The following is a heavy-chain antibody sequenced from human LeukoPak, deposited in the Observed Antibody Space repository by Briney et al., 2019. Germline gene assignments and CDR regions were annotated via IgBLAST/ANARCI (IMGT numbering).Heavy chain of an antibody. D-gene: IGHD3-22*01. V-gene: IGHV4-61*02. CDR1: GGSISSGSYY. J-gene: IGHJ3*02. CDR2: IYTSGST. CDR3: ARGRVNYYDSSGYWTDAFDI. Sequence: PSETLSLTCTVSGGSISSGSYYWHWIRQPAGKGLEWIGRIYTSGSTNYNPSLKIRVTISVDTSKNQFSLKLSSVTAADTAVYYCARGRVNYYDSSGYWTDAFDIWGQGTMVTVSS.